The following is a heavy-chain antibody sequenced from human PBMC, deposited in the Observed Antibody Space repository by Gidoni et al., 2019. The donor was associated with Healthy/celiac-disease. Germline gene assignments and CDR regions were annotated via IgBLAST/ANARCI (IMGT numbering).Heavy chain of an antibody. Sequence: QVQLVESGGGVVQPGRSLRLSCAASGFPFRSYAIDWVRQVPGKGLEWVAVISYDGSNKYYADSVKGRFTISRDNSKNTLYLQMNSLRAEDTAVYYCARDLAGGVEMATLDYWGQGTLVTVSS. CDR1: GFPFRSYA. CDR2: ISYDGSNK. J-gene: IGHJ4*02. D-gene: IGHD5-12*01. V-gene: IGHV3-30-3*01. CDR3: ARDLAGGVEMATLDY.